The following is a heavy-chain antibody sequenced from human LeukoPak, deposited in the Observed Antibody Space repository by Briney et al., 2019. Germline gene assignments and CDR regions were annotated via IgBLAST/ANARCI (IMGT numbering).Heavy chain of an antibody. Sequence: ASVKVSCKVSGYTLTELSMHWVRQAPGKGLEWMGGFDPEDGETIYAQKFQGRVTMTEDTSTDTAYMELSSLRSEDTAVYYCATEGYSSGWRRHPDAFDIWGQGTMVTVSS. CDR2: FDPEDGET. CDR1: GYTLTELS. CDR3: ATEGYSSGWRRHPDAFDI. V-gene: IGHV1-24*01. J-gene: IGHJ3*02. D-gene: IGHD6-19*01.